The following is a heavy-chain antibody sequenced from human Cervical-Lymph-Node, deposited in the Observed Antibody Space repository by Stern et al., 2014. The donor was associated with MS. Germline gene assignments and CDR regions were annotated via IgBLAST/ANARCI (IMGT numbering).Heavy chain of an antibody. V-gene: IGHV3-21*01. J-gene: IGHJ5*02. CDR3: ASTLHGGLYNWFDP. Sequence: VQLVESGGGLVKPGGSLRLSCEASGFTFSDYSMNWVRRAPGKGLEGVSSITYSGASMYYADFVRGRFTISRDNAKNTLYLQLNSLTAADTAVYYCASTLHGGLYNWFDPWGQGTLVTVSS. CDR1: GFTFSDYS. D-gene: IGHD3-10*01. CDR2: ITYSGASM.